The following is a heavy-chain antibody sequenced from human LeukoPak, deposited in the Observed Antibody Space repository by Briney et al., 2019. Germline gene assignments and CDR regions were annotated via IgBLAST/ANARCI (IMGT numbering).Heavy chain of an antibody. J-gene: IGHJ4*02. D-gene: IGHD5-18*01. Sequence: GGSLRLSCAASGFTFSSYAMSWVRQAPGKGLEWVSAISGSGGSTYYADSVKGRFTISRDNSKNTLYLQMNSLRAEDTAVYYCAKDSWIQLWSHYFDYWGQGTLVTVSS. CDR2: ISGSGGST. V-gene: IGHV3-23*01. CDR1: GFTFSSYA. CDR3: AKDSWIQLWSHYFDY.